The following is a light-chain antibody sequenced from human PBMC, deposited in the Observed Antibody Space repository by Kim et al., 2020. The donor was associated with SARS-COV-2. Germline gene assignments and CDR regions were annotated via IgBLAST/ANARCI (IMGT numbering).Light chain of an antibody. V-gene: IGKV3-20*01. J-gene: IGKJ2*01. CDR1: QSVSNSY. CDR3: QQYGTSPLT. Sequence: LSPGERATHSCRASQSVSNSYLAWYQQKPGQAPRLLIYDASSRATGIPDRFSGSGSGTDFSLTISRLEPEDFAVYSCQQYGTSPLTFGQGTKLEI. CDR2: DAS.